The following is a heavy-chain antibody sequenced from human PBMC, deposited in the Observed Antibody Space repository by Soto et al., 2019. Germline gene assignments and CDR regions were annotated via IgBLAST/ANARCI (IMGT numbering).Heavy chain of an antibody. Sequence: GGSLRLSCAASGFTFSSYSMNWVRQAPGKGLEWVSSISSSSSYIYYADSVKGRFTISRDNAKNSLYLQMNSLRAEDTAVYYCATSIAARPKFRPGSDYWGQGTLVTVSS. V-gene: IGHV3-21*01. CDR3: ATSIAARPKFRPGSDY. D-gene: IGHD6-6*01. CDR2: ISSSSSYI. CDR1: GFTFSSYS. J-gene: IGHJ4*02.